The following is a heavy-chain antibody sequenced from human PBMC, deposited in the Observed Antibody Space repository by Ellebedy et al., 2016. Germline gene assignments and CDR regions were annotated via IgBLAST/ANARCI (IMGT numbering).Heavy chain of an antibody. CDR2: IYWYDDK. CDR3: ARAIVAKVPYYYYYGMDV. V-gene: IGHV2-5*01. Sequence: SGPTLVKPTQTLTLTCNFSGFSLSTSGVGVGWIRQPPGKALEWLAPIYWYDDKRYSPSLESRLTITKDTSKNQVVLTMTNMDPVDPATFYCARAIVAKVPYYYYYGMDVWGQGTTVTVSS. D-gene: IGHD5-12*01. CDR1: GFSLSTSGVG. J-gene: IGHJ6*02.